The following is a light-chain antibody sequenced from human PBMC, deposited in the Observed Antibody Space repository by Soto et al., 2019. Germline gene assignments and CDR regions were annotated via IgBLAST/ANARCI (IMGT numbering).Light chain of an antibody. CDR1: QDIRNE. CDR3: LQDYNYPRT. CDR2: AAS. Sequence: AAGDRVTITCRARQDIRNELGWYQQKPGKAPNLLIYAASSLHTGVPSRFSGSGSGSYFTLTISGLQPDDFATYYCLQDYNYPRTFGRGTKVEVK. J-gene: IGKJ1*01. V-gene: IGKV1-6*02.